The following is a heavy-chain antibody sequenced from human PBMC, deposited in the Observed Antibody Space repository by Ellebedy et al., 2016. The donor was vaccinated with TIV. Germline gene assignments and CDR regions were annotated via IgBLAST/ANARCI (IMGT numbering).Heavy chain of an antibody. J-gene: IGHJ4*02. CDR2: IYYSGST. D-gene: IGHD4-23*01. CDR3: ARGHLEYGGNNPHDY. CDR1: GGSISSYY. Sequence: SETLSLTCTVSGGSISSYYWSWIRQPPGKGLEWIGYIYYSGSTNYNPSLKSRVTISVDTSKNQFSLKLSSVTAADTAVYYCARGHLEYGGNNPHDYWGQGTLVTVSS. V-gene: IGHV4-59*12.